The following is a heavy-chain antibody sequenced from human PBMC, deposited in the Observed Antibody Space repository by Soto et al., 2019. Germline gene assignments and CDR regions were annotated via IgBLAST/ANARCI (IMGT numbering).Heavy chain of an antibody. V-gene: IGHV3-15*01. D-gene: IGHD2-21*01. CDR1: GGTFSSYA. CDR3: TADLPGGDSDFFDY. CDR2: VKSKAAGGTA. J-gene: IGHJ4*02. Sequence: VQLVQSGAEVKKPGSSVKVSCKASGGTFSSYAISWVRQAPGQGLEWVGRVKSKAAGGTADHAAPVKGRFSVSRDDSKNMFYLQMNSLKTEDTAVYYCTADLPGGDSDFFDYWGQGILVTVSS.